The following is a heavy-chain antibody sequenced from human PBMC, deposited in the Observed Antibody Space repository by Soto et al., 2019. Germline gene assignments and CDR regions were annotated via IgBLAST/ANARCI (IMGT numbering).Heavy chain of an antibody. CDR2: IYLPGSA. CDR3: ARERVLRRGWFDP. Sequence: QVQLRESGPGLVKPSQALSLVCSVSGDSITSGGYYWTWLRQRPGKGLEWIGYIYLPGSAYYNPSLKSRMTMSVDTSKNQFSVRLSSVTAADTAFYYCARERVLRRGWFDPWGQGTLVTVSS. J-gene: IGHJ5*02. V-gene: IGHV4-31*03. CDR1: GDSITSGGYY. D-gene: IGHD3-10*01.